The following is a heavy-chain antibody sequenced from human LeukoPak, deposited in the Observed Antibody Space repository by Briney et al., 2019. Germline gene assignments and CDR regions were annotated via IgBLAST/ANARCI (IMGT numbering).Heavy chain of an antibody. CDR1: GFTFSSYA. J-gene: IGHJ3*02. CDR3: AKSYPITMVRGVIPLDAFDI. D-gene: IGHD3-10*01. Sequence: GGSLRLSCAASGFTFSSYAMNWVRQAPGKGLEWVSAISSGGGSTYYADSVKGRFTISRDNSKNTLYLQMNSLRAEDTAVYYCAKSYPITMVRGVIPLDAFDIWGQGTMVTVSS. CDR2: ISSGGGST. V-gene: IGHV3-23*01.